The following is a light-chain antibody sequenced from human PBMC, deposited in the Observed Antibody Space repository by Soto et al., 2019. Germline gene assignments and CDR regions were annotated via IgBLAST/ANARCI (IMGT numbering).Light chain of an antibody. Sequence: EIVLTQSPGTLSLSQGERATLSCRASQSVSSSYLAWYQQKPGQAPRLLIYGASSRATGIPDRFSGSGSGTDFTLTISRLEPEDFAVYYCQQYGSSLVTFGGGTKVDIK. J-gene: IGKJ4*01. CDR2: GAS. V-gene: IGKV3-20*01. CDR3: QQYGSSLVT. CDR1: QSVSSSY.